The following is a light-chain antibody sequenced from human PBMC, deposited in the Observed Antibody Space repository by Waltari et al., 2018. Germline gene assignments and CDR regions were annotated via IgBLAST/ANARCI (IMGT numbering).Light chain of an antibody. CDR3: QQYHTYCS. Sequence: DIQITQPPSTLSASVGDRVTITCRASQTINRWLAWYQQKPGKAPKLLIYKASILESGVPSRFSGSVSGTEFTLTISSLQPDDFATYYCQQYHTYCSFGGGTKVGIK. J-gene: IGKJ4*02. CDR1: QTINRW. V-gene: IGKV1-5*03. CDR2: KAS.